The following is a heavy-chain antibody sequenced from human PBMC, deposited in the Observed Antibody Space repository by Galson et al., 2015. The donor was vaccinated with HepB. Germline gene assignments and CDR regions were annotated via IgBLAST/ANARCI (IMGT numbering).Heavy chain of an antibody. V-gene: IGHV4-39*01. CDR3: ARLEWELLEGAGDY. Sequence: SETLSLTCTVSGGSISSSIYYWGWIRQPPGKGLEWIGSIYYSGSTYYNPSLKSRVTISVDTSKNQFSLKLSSVTAADTAVYYCARLEWELLEGAGDYWGQGTLVTVSS. CDR2: IYYSGST. J-gene: IGHJ4*02. CDR1: GGSISSSIYY. D-gene: IGHD1-26*01.